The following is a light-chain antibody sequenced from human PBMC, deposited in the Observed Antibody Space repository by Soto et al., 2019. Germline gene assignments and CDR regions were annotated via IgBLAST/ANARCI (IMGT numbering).Light chain of an antibody. CDR3: SSYSSSSTLYV. J-gene: IGLJ1*01. V-gene: IGLV2-14*01. CDR2: DVS. Sequence: QSALTQPASVSGSPGQSITISCTGTSSDVGAYNYVSWYQQHPGKAPKLMIYDVSHRPSGVSHRFSGSKSGNTASLTISGLQPEDEADYYCSSYSSSSTLYVFGTGTKLTVL. CDR1: SSDVGAYNY.